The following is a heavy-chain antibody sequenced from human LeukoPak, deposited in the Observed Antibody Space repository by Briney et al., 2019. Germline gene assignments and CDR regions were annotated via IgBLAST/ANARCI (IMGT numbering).Heavy chain of an antibody. CDR1: GYTFTSYG. Sequence: GASVKVSCKASGYTFTSYGISWVRQAPGQRLEWMGWINAGNGNTKYSQKFQGRVTITRDTSASTAYMELSSLRSEDTAVYYCARDGPLEMATKKNLFDYWGQGTLVTVSS. V-gene: IGHV1-3*01. CDR3: ARDGPLEMATKKNLFDY. J-gene: IGHJ4*02. D-gene: IGHD5-24*01. CDR2: INAGNGNT.